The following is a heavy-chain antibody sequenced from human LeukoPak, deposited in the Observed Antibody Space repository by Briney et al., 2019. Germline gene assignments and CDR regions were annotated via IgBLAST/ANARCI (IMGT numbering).Heavy chain of an antibody. J-gene: IGHJ4*02. CDR1: GFTFSSYA. D-gene: IGHD6-19*01. V-gene: IGHV3-23*01. CDR2: IRGSGDRT. Sequence: PGGSLRLSCAASGFTFSSYAMSWVRQAPGKGLEWVSLIRGSGDRTYYADSVKGRFTISRDNSKDTVYLQMNSLRAEDTAVYYCAKSRLAVAGFFGDYWGQGTLVTVSS. CDR3: AKSRLAVAGFFGDY.